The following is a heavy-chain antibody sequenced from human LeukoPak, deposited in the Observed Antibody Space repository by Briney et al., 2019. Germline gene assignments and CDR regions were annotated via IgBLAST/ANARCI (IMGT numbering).Heavy chain of an antibody. CDR1: GGSFSGYY. Sequence: PSETLSLTCAVYGGSFSGYYWSWIRQPPGKGLEWIGEINHSGGTNYNPSLKSRVTISVDTSKNQFSLKLSSVTATDTAVYYCARGLVVARHDAFDIWGQGTMVTVSS. CDR2: INHSGGT. D-gene: IGHD2-21*01. J-gene: IGHJ3*02. CDR3: ARGLVVARHDAFDI. V-gene: IGHV4-34*01.